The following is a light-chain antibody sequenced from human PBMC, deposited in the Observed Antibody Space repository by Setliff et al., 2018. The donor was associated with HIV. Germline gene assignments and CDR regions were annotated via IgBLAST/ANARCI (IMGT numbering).Light chain of an antibody. V-gene: IGLV2-14*01. Sequence: QSVLTQPASVSGSPGQSITISCTGTSSDVGDYNYVSWSQQHPGKAPKLMIYDVSKRPSGVSNRFSGAKSGNTASLTISGLQAEDEADYYCNSYASGDAHVVFGGGTKVTVL. CDR1: SSDVGDYNY. CDR2: DVS. CDR3: NSYASGDAHVV. J-gene: IGLJ2*01.